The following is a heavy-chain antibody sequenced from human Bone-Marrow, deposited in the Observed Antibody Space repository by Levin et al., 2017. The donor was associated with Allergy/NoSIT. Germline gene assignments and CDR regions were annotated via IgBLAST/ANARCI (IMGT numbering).Heavy chain of an antibody. V-gene: IGHV1-46*01. CDR3: AREGDTGNYFDY. Sequence: ASVKVSCKASGYTFTSHYMHWVRQAPGQGLEWMGIINPSAGSPTYAQKFQGRVTMPRDTSTSTVYMELSSLRSEDTAVYYCAREGDTGNYFDYWGQGTLVTVSS. CDR1: GYTFTSHY. J-gene: IGHJ4*02. CDR2: INPSAGSP. D-gene: IGHD3-10*01.